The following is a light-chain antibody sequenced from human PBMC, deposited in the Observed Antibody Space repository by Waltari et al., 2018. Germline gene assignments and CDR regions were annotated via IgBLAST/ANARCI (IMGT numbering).Light chain of an antibody. CDR1: QRLLHFSNNEFY. J-gene: IGKJ2*01. CDR3: QQYYSIPYT. V-gene: IGKV4-1*01. CDR2: WAS. Sequence: DIVMTQSPEYLAVSLGERATLNCKSSQRLLHFSNNEFYLAWYQQKPGQSPKLLVHWASTRASGVPDRCSGSGSGREFTLTISILQAEDVAVYYCQQYYSIPYTFGQGTRLEIK.